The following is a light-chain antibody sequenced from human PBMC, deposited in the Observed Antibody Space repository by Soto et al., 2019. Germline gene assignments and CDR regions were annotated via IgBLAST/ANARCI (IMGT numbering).Light chain of an antibody. CDR1: QSFLYSSNNKNY. V-gene: IGKV4-1*01. CDR3: QQYYSTPIT. CDR2: WAS. Sequence: DILMTQSPDSLAVSLAERATINCKSSQSFLYSSNNKNYLAWYQQKPGQPPKLLIYWASTRESGVPDRFSGSGSGTDFTLTISSLQAEDVAVYYCQQYYSTPITFGQGTRLEIK. J-gene: IGKJ5*01.